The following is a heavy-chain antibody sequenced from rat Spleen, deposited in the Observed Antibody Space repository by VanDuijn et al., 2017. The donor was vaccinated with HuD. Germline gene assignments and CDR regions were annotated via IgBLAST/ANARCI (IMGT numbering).Heavy chain of an antibody. CDR2: ISPSGGRT. J-gene: IGHJ3*01. V-gene: IGHV5-25*01. CDR3: ATQGDGSYYLNWFVY. CDR1: GFTFSNYD. D-gene: IGHD1-12*02. Sequence: EVQLVESGGGLVQPGRSLKLSCAASGFTFSNYDMAWVRQAPTKGLEWVASISPSGGRTYYRDSVEGRFTISRDNAKSTLYLQMDSLRSEDTATYYCATQGDGSYYLNWFVYWGQGTLVTVSS.